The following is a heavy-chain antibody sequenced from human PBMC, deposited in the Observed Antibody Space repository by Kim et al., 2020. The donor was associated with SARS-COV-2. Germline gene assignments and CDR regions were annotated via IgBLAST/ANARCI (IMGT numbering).Heavy chain of an antibody. D-gene: IGHD3-3*01. CDR2: INPNSGGT. J-gene: IGHJ6*02. CDR1: GYTFTGYY. Sequence: ASVKVSCKASGYTFTGYYMHWVRQAPGQGLEWMGWINPNSGGTNYAQKFQGRVTMTRDTSISTAYMELSRLRSDDTAVYYCARMEWLYPLDGMDVWGQGTTVTVSS. V-gene: IGHV1-2*02. CDR3: ARMEWLYPLDGMDV.